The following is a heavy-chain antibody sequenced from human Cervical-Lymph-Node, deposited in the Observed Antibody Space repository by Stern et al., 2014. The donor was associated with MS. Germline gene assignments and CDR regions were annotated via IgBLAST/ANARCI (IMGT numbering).Heavy chain of an antibody. D-gene: IGHD6-6*01. CDR2: VFPGGGP. Sequence: QVQLVQSGPGLVKPSETLSLTCTVSGGSTSSYYWSWIRQPPGKGLEWIGFVFPGGGPKYTPPLKSGLTISVTTSKTRSALTRSSVTAADAAVYYCARGYTTSSGRPDYWGQGTLVTVST. J-gene: IGHJ4*02. CDR1: GGSTSSYY. CDR3: ARGYTTSSGRPDY. V-gene: IGHV4-4*08.